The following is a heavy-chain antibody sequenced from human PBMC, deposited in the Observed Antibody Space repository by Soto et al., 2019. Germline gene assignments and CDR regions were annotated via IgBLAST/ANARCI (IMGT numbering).Heavy chain of an antibody. D-gene: IGHD2-15*01. CDR2: ISAYNGNT. CDR1: GYTFTSYG. CDR3: AREGPVGTLYYYYYYMDV. J-gene: IGHJ6*03. Sequence: QFQLVQSGAEVKKPGASVKVSCKASGYTFTSYGISWVRQAPGQGLEWMGWISAYNGNTNYAQKLQGRGTMTTDTATSTAYMELRSLRTDDTAVYYCAREGPVGTLYYYYYYMDVWGKGTTVTVSS. V-gene: IGHV1-18*01.